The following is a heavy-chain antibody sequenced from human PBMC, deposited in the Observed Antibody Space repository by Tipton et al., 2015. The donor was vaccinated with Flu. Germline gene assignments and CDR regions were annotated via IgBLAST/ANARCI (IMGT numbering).Heavy chain of an antibody. CDR2: INPNSGGT. CDR1: GYTFTGYY. V-gene: IGHV1-2*06. Sequence: QMQLVQSGAEVKKPGASVKVSCKASGYTFTGYYMHWVRQAPGQGLEWMGRINPNSGGTNYAQKFQGRVTMTRDTSISTAYMELSRLRSDDTAVYYCARGVFLARGGSYYLFDYWGQGTLVTVSS. J-gene: IGHJ4*02. CDR3: ARGVFLARGGSYYLFDY. D-gene: IGHD1-26*01.